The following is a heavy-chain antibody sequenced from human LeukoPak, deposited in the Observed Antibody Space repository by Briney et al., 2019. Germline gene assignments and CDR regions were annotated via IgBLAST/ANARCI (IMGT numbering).Heavy chain of an antibody. V-gene: IGHV3-21*04. Sequence: GGSLSLSCAASGFTFSSYNMNWVRQAPGKGLEWVSSISSSSSYIYYADSVKGRFTISRDNAKNSLYLQMNSLRAEDTAVYYCARGLYDSSGLYFDYWGQGTLVTVSS. CDR3: ARGLYDSSGLYFDY. J-gene: IGHJ4*02. CDR1: GFTFSSYN. D-gene: IGHD3-22*01. CDR2: ISSSSSYI.